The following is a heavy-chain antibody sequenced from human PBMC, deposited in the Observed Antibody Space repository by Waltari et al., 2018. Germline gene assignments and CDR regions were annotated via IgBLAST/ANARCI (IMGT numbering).Heavy chain of an antibody. CDR3: ARPGAYDFWEGDNYYGMDV. Sequence: QLQLQESGPGLVKPSETLSLTCTVSGGSISSSSYYWGWIRQPPGKGLEWIGSIYYSGRTYHNPSLKSRVTISVDTSKNQFSLKLSSVTAADTAVYYCARPGAYDFWEGDNYYGMDVWGQGTTVTVSS. J-gene: IGHJ6*02. CDR2: IYYSGRT. V-gene: IGHV4-39*01. D-gene: IGHD3-3*01. CDR1: GGSISSSSYY.